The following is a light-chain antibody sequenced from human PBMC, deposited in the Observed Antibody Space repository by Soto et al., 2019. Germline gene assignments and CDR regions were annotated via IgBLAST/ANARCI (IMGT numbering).Light chain of an antibody. V-gene: IGKV2-28*01. CDR1: QSLLQILGYNY. CDR3: MQALQTPLT. Sequence: DIVMTQSPLSLPVTPGEPASISCRSSQSLLQILGYNYLHWYLQKPGQSPQLLIYLGSNRASGVPDRFSGSGSGTDFTLKISRVEVEDVGVYYCMQALQTPLTFGGGTKVEIK. CDR2: LGS. J-gene: IGKJ4*01.